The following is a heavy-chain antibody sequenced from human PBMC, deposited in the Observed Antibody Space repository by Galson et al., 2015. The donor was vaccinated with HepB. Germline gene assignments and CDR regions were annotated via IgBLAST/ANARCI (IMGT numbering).Heavy chain of an antibody. Sequence: SLRLSCAASGFTFSDYYMSWIRQAPGKGLEWVSYISSSSSYTNYADSVKGRFTISRDNAKNSLYLQMNSLRAEDTAVYYCARDRYYYDSSGYLDYWGQGTLVTVSS. CDR3: ARDRYYYDSSGYLDY. J-gene: IGHJ4*02. CDR1: GFTFSDYY. V-gene: IGHV3-11*06. D-gene: IGHD3-22*01. CDR2: ISSSSSYT.